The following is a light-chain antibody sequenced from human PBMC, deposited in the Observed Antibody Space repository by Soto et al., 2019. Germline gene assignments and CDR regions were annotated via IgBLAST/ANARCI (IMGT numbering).Light chain of an antibody. V-gene: IGKV3-15*01. CDR2: GAS. CDR3: QQYNKWPPWT. Sequence: EIGMTQSPDTLSVSPGERATLSCRASQSVSTNLAWYQQKPGQAPRLLMYGASSRATGIPARFSGSGSGTEFTLTISSLQSEDFAVYYCQQYNKWPPWTFGQGTKVDIK. CDR1: QSVSTN. J-gene: IGKJ1*01.